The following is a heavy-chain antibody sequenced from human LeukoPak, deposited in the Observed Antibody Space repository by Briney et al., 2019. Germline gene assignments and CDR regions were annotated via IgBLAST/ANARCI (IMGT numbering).Heavy chain of an antibody. D-gene: IGHD1-26*01. Sequence: PGGSLRLSCAASGFTFSSYAMSWVRQAPGKGLEWVSAISGSGGSTYYADSVKGRFTISRDNSKNTLYLQMNSLRAEDTAVYYCAKVRWELRLFHTTSDAFDIWGQGTMVTVSS. CDR2: ISGSGGST. V-gene: IGHV3-23*01. J-gene: IGHJ3*02. CDR1: GFTFSSYA. CDR3: AKVRWELRLFHTTSDAFDI.